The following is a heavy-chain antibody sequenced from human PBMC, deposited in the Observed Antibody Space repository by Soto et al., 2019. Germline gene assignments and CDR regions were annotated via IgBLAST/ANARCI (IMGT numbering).Heavy chain of an antibody. V-gene: IGHV1-18*01. Sequence: QVQLVQSGAEVKKPGASVKVSCKASGYTFTSYGISWVRQAPGQGREWMGWISAYNGNTNYAQKLQGRVTMTTDKSTSTAYMEMRSLRSDDTAVYYFARTRRDIVAKSKDVWCQVTTVTVS. CDR2: ISAYNGNT. CDR1: GYTFTSYG. CDR3: ARTRRDIVAKSKDV. D-gene: IGHD5-12*01. J-gene: IGHJ6*02.